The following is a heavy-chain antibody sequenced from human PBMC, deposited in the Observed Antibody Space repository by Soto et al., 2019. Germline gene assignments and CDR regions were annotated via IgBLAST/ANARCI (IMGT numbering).Heavy chain of an antibody. CDR1: GFIFSNYA. J-gene: IGHJ4*02. CDR2: SSGSGGTT. Sequence: EVQWFESGGGLVQPGGSLRLSCAASGFIFSNYAMSWVRQAPGKGLEWVSASSGSGGTTYYADSVKGRFIISRDSSQNTLYLHMNRLRAEDSAIYYCAKFFVATGESGVWPWHFECWGQGALGTVSS. D-gene: IGHD3-16*01. V-gene: IGHV3-23*01. CDR3: AKFFVATGESGVWPWHFEC.